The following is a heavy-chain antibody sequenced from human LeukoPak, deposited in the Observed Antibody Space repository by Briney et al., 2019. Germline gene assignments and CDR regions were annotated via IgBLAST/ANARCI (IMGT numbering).Heavy chain of an antibody. V-gene: IGHV3-30*18. CDR2: ISYDGSNK. D-gene: IGHD3-9*01. CDR1: GFTFSSYG. CDR3: AKGGETGYPRAVGRIDY. Sequence: GGSLRLSCAASGFTFSSYGMHWVRQAPGKGLEWVAVISYDGSNKYYADSVKGRFTISRDNSKNTLYLQMNSLRAEDTAVYYCAKGGETGYPRAVGRIDYWAREPWSPSPQ. J-gene: IGHJ4*02.